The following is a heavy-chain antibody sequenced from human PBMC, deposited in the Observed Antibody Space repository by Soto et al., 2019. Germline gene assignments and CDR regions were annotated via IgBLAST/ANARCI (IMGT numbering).Heavy chain of an antibody. CDR2: ISSSRSYI. V-gene: IGHV3-21*01. CDR1: GFTFSSYS. CDR3: ARDPADYAYGYCDL. J-gene: IGHJ2*01. Sequence: EVQLVESGGGLVKPGGSLRLSCAASGFTFSSYSMNWVRQAPGKGLEWVSSISSSRSYIYYADSVKGRFTISRDNAKYSLYLQMNDLRAHDTAVYYCARDPADYAYGYCDLWGRGTLVTVSS. D-gene: IGHD4-17*01.